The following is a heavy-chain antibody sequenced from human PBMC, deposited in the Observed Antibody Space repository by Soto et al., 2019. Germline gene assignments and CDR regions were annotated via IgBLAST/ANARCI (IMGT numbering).Heavy chain of an antibody. CDR3: AKDLGGMKQLVPAGVVY. CDR2: ISYDGSNK. V-gene: IGHV3-30*18. Sequence: PGGSLRLSCAASGFTFSSYGMHWVRQAPGKGLEWVAVISYDGSNKYYADSVKGRFTISRDNSKNTLYLQMNSLRAEDTAVYYCAKDLGGMKQLVPAGVVYWGQGTLVTVSS. CDR1: GFTFSSYG. D-gene: IGHD6-6*01. J-gene: IGHJ4*02.